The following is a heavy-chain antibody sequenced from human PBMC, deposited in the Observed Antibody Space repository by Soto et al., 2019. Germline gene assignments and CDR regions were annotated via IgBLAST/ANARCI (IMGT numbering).Heavy chain of an antibody. D-gene: IGHD3-3*01. CDR3: ARDRDFWSGYYPNYYMDV. CDR2: INPSGGST. Sequence: GASVKVPCKASGYTFTSYYMHWVRQAPGQGLEWMGIINPSGGSTSYAQKFQGRVTMTRDTSTSTVYMELSSLRSEDTAVYYCARDRDFWSGYYPNYYMDVWGKGTTVTAP. V-gene: IGHV1-46*03. CDR1: GYTFTSYY. J-gene: IGHJ6*03.